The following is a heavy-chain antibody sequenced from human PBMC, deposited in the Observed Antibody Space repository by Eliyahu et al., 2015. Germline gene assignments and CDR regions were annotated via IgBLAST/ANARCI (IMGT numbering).Heavy chain of an antibody. Sequence: EVQLVESGGGLVKPGGSLRLSCAASGFTFSSYSMNWVRQAPGKGLEWVSSISSSSSYIYYADSVKGRFTISRDNAKNSLYLQMNSLRAEDTAVYYCASTYDILTGSLQEQDYWGQGTLVTVSS. CDR2: ISSSSSYI. V-gene: IGHV3-21*01. J-gene: IGHJ4*02. D-gene: IGHD3-9*01. CDR1: GFTFSSYS. CDR3: ASTYDILTGSLQEQDY.